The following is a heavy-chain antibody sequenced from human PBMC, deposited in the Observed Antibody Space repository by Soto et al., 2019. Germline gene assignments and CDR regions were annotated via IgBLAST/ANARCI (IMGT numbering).Heavy chain of an antibody. D-gene: IGHD3-10*01. V-gene: IGHV3-23*01. CDR2: VSGGGVST. Sequence: EVQLLESGGGVVQPGGSLRLSCAASGFTFSSYAMRWVRQAPGKGLEWVSAVSGGGVSTYYADSVKGRFTISRDSSKNSLYLQMYCQRPEDTAVYYCAKDRPRGVRGRFDYWGQGTLVTVSS. CDR1: GFTFSSYA. CDR3: AKDRPRGVRGRFDY. J-gene: IGHJ4*02.